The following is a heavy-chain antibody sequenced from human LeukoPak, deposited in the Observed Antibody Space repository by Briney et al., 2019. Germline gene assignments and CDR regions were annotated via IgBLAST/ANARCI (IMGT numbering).Heavy chain of an antibody. D-gene: IGHD1-26*01. V-gene: IGHV3-48*03. J-gene: IGHJ4*02. CDR1: GFTLSSYE. CDR2: ISSSGSTR. CDR3: ARDAKLSGSYGGGFDH. Sequence: GGSLRLSCAASGFTLSSYEMNWVRQAPGKGLECVSSISSSGSTRYFADSVRGRFTISRDNAKNLLYLQMNSLRAEDTAFYYCARDAKLSGSYGGGFDHWGQGTLVNLPS.